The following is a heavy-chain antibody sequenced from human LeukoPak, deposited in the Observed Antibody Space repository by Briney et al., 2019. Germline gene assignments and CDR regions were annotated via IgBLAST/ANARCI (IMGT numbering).Heavy chain of an antibody. CDR1: GFTFTNYW. D-gene: IGHD3-22*01. CDR3: ARDAPYYYDSSGYHAFDI. V-gene: IGHV3-7*03. J-gene: IGHJ3*02. CDR2: IKQDGSEK. Sequence: GGSLRLSCAASGFTFTNYWMSWVRQAPGKGLEWVANIKQDGSEKHYVDSVQDRFTISRDNAKTSLFLQMNSLRAEDTAVYYCARDAPYYYDSSGYHAFDIWGQGAMVTASS.